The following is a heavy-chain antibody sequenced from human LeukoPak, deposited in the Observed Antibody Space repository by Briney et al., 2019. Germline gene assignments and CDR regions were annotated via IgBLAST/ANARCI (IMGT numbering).Heavy chain of an antibody. CDR3: ARQRGYSGYDSTEYFDY. Sequence: PSETLSLTCTVSGGSISSYYWSWIRQPPGKGLEWIGYIYYSGSTNYNPSLKSRVTISVDTSKNQFSLKLSSVTAADTAVYYCARQRGYSGYDSTEYFDYWGQGTLVTVSS. D-gene: IGHD5-12*01. CDR2: IYYSGST. J-gene: IGHJ4*02. V-gene: IGHV4-59*08. CDR1: GGSISSYY.